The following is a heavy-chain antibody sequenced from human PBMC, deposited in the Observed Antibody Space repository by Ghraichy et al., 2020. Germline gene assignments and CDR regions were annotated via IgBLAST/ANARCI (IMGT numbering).Heavy chain of an antibody. V-gene: IGHV3-23*01. CDR2: ISDSGGST. CDR3: AKVLMTSVSVPDY. J-gene: IGHJ4*02. Sequence: GGSLRLSCAASGFTFSTYAMSWVRQAPGKGLEWVSGISDSGGSTYYADSVKGRFTISRDNSRNTVYLQMNGLRPEDTAVYYCAKVLMTSVSVPDYWGQGTLVTVSS. CDR1: GFTFSTYA. D-gene: IGHD4-17*01.